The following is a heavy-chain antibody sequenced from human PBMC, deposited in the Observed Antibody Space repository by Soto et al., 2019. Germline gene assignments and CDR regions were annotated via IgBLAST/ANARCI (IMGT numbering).Heavy chain of an antibody. J-gene: IGHJ4*02. CDR1: GGSISSYH. CDR2: MYSTGNT. CDR3: AREFGDNWNYEAY. Sequence: ASETLSLTCSVSGGSISSYHWSWIRQPAGKGLEWIGRMYSTGNTNYNPSLKSRVTVSIDTSKNQFFLRLNSVTAADSAVYYCAREFGDNWNYEAYRSQGTAVTVSS. V-gene: IGHV4-4*07. D-gene: IGHD1-7*01.